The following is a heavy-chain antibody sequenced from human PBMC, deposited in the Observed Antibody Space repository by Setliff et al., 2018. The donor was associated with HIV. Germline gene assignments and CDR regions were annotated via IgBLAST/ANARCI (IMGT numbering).Heavy chain of an antibody. CDR2: FYYSGST. CDR3: AGAGTYDFWSGLSGGAFDI. V-gene: IGHV4-39*01. CDR1: GGSISSSTYY. J-gene: IGHJ3*02. Sequence: KTSETLSLTCTVSGGSISSSTYYWGWIRQPPGKGLEWIGSFYYSGSTYYNPSLKSRVTISVDTSKNQFSLKLSSVTAADTAVYYCAGAGTYDFWSGLSGGAFDIWGQGTMVTVSS. D-gene: IGHD3-3*01.